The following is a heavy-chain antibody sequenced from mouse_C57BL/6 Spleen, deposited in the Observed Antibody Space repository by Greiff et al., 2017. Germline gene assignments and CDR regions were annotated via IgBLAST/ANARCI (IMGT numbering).Heavy chain of an antibody. CDR3: ARSYYDYPDY. Sequence: QVQLQQSGPELVKPGASVKISCKASGYSFTSYYIHWVKQRPGQGLEWIGWIYPGSGNTKYNEKFKGKATLTADTSSSTAYMQLSSLTSEDSAVYYWARSYYDYPDYWGQGTTLTVSS. J-gene: IGHJ2*01. D-gene: IGHD2-4*01. CDR1: GYSFTSYY. V-gene: IGHV1-66*01. CDR2: IYPGSGNT.